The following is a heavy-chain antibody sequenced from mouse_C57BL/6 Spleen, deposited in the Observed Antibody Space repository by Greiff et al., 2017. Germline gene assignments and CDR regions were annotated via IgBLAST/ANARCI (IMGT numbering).Heavy chain of an antibody. V-gene: IGHV5-4*01. D-gene: IGHD1-1*01. CDR1: GFTFSSYA. CDR2: ISDGGSYT. J-gene: IGHJ2*01. CDR3: ARRGGSTPFEY. Sequence: EVQLVESGGGLVKPGGSLKLSCAASGFTFSSYAMSWVRQTPETRLEWVATISDGGSYTYYPDNVKGRFTLSRDQTKNNLYLQMSHLESEDTAMYYCARRGGSTPFEYGGHGDTLSVSS.